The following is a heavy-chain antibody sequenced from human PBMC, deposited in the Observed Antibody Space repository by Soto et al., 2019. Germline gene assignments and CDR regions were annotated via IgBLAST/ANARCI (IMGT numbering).Heavy chain of an antibody. Sequence: QVQLQQSGPGLVKPSETLSLTCTVSSGPSRSHNWGWIRQPPGGGLEWIGYIYHTGDTSYNPSLSSRATLSADTSTNHISLTLRSVTAADTAVYYCVRQGIGDLHGLVDVWGQGTRVSVSS. CDR2: IYHTGDT. D-gene: IGHD3-10*01. CDR3: VRQGIGDLHGLVDV. J-gene: IGHJ6*02. V-gene: IGHV4-59*08. CDR1: SGPSRSHN.